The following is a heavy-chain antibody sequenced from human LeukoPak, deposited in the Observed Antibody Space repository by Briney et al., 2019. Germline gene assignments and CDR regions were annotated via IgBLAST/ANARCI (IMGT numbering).Heavy chain of an antibody. J-gene: IGHJ4*02. CDR3: ARVDTPYGIAVGVY. CDR2: IISRSSYI. V-gene: IGHV3-21*01. D-gene: IGHD6-19*01. CDR1: GFTFSSYR. Sequence: GGSLRLSCAASGFTFSSYRMNWVRQAPGKGVEWVSSIISRSSYIYYADSVKGRFTISRDNAKNPLYLQMNSWRAEDTGVYFCARVDTPYGIAVGVYWGQGTLVTVSS.